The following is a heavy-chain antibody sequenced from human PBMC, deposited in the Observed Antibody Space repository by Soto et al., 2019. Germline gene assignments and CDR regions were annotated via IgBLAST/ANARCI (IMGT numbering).Heavy chain of an antibody. CDR2: IKPDGSET. CDR3: TSRPSGMTYHAVFDF. V-gene: IGHV3-7*03. Sequence: GGCLRLSCAAAGLTFGGHWMTWGRQTPGEGLQWVAAIKPDGSETFCVGSVKGRFTISRDNARNSLFLQMDSLRADDPAVYYCTSRPSGMTYHAVFDFWGQGTLVTVSS. J-gene: IGHJ4*02. CDR1: GLTFGGHW. D-gene: IGHD2-21*02.